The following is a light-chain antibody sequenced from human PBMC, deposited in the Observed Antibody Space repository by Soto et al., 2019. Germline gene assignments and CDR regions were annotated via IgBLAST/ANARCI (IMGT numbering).Light chain of an antibody. CDR1: SSDVGGYKF. CDR2: EVS. CDR3: ISYTTCSTLYV. Sequence: QSALTQPASVSGSPGQSITISCTGTSSDVGGYKFVSWYQQHSGKAPKLIIYEVSNRPSGVSNRFSGSKSGNTASLTISGLQPEDEADYYCISYTTCSTLYVFGTGTKVTVL. V-gene: IGLV2-14*01. J-gene: IGLJ1*01.